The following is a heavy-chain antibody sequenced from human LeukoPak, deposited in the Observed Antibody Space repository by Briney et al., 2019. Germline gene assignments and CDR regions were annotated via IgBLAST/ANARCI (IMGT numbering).Heavy chain of an antibody. CDR2: IKLGVNER. CDR3: ARSGSGYDY. Sequence: GGSLRLPCAASGFAFSGYSTSWVRQAPGKGLECVAYIKLGVNERYYVDSVKGRFTISRDNTKSSLYLQMNSLRVEDTALYYCARSGSGYDYWGQGALVTVSS. CDR1: GFAFSGYS. J-gene: IGHJ4*02. V-gene: IGHV3-7*01. D-gene: IGHD3-10*01.